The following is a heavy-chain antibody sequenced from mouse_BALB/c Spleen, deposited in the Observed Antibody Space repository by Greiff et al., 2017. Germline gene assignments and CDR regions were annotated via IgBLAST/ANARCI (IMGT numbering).Heavy chain of an antibody. V-gene: IGHV1-20*02. D-gene: IGHD2-3*01. Sequence: VHVKQSGPELVKPGASVKISCKASGYSFTGYFMNWVMQSHGKSLEWIGRINPYNGDTFYNQKFKGKATLTVDKSSSTAHLELRSLASEDSAVYYCARGIYDGYYFDYWGQGTTLTVSS. CDR1: GYSFTGYF. CDR2: INPYNGDT. J-gene: IGHJ2*01. CDR3: ARGIYDGYYFDY.